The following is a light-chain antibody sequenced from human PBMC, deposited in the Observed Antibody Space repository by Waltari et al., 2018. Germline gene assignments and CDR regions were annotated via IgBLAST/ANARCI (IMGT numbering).Light chain of an antibody. V-gene: IGKV1-39*01. CDR3: QQSYSAPPS. CDR1: QTISTN. J-gene: IGKJ4*01. CDR2: AAT. Sequence: DIQMTQSPSSLSASLGDRVTITCRASQTISTNLNWYQHRPGKVPKLLIYAATFVQSGVPSRFSGSGSGTDFTLTIRSLQPEDFVFYFCQQSYSAPPSFGGGTKVDVK.